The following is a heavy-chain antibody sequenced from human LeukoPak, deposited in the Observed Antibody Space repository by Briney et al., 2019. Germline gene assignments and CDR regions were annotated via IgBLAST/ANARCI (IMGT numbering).Heavy chain of an antibody. V-gene: IGHV3-23*01. J-gene: IGHJ4*02. CDR2: ISGSGGST. Sequence: GGSLRLSCAASGFTFSSYAMSWVRQAPGKGLEWVSAISGSGGSTYYADSVKGRFTISRDNSKNTLYLQMNSLRAEDTAVYYCAKVSIQHVKRPSTFDYWGEGTLVTVSS. CDR1: GFTFSSYA. D-gene: IGHD5-18*01. CDR3: AKVSIQHVKRPSTFDY.